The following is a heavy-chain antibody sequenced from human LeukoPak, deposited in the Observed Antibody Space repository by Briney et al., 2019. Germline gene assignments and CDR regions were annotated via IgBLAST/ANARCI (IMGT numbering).Heavy chain of an antibody. D-gene: IGHD1-20*01. CDR1: GFTFSDYY. Sequence: PGGSLRLSCAASGFTFSDYYMTWIRQAPGKGLEFVSYISGTSVYTNYADSVKGRFTISRDNAKNSLYLQMNSLRAEDTAVYYCAKGHTAMITQVYWGQGTLVTVSS. CDR3: AKGHTAMITQVY. CDR2: ISGTSVYT. V-gene: IGHV3-11*06. J-gene: IGHJ4*02.